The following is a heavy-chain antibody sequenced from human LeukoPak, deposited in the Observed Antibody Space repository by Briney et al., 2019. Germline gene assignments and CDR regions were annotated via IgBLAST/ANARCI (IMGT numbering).Heavy chain of an antibody. Sequence: SETLSLTCTVSGGSISTYYWNWIRQAPGKGLEWIGYIYSSGSINYNSSLKSRRTISVDTSKTQFSLTMTSVTDADAAVYYCARNTLYSNTRGPAASSGFDFWGQGTPVTASS. J-gene: IGHJ4*02. CDR3: ARNTLYSNTRGPAASSGFDF. D-gene: IGHD2-2*01. CDR1: GGSISTYY. V-gene: IGHV4-59*01. CDR2: IYSSGSI.